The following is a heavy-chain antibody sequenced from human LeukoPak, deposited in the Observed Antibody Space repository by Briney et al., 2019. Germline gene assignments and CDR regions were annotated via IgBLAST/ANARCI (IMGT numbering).Heavy chain of an antibody. CDR3: ASYSSSSYFDY. J-gene: IGHJ4*02. D-gene: IGHD6-6*01. V-gene: IGHV4-34*01. CDR1: GGSFSGYY. Sequence: PSETLSLTCAVYGGSFSGYYWSWIRQPPGKGLEWIGEINHSGSTNYNPSLKSRVTISVDTSKNQFSLKLSSVTAADTAVYYCASYSSSSYFDYWGQGTLVTVSS. CDR2: INHSGST.